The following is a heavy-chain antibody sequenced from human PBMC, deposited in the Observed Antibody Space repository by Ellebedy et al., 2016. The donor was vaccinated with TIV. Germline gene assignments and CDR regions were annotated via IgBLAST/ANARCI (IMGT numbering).Heavy chain of an antibody. Sequence: AVSVKVSCKASGYSFSSYYIHWVRQAPGQGLEWMGIINPTTGSTGYAQKFQGRVTMTRDTSTSTVYMELSSLRSEDTAVYYCAREMATITLMSAFDIWGQGTMVTVSS. D-gene: IGHD5-24*01. CDR1: GYSFSSYY. J-gene: IGHJ3*02. CDR2: INPTTGST. V-gene: IGHV1-46*01. CDR3: AREMATITLMSAFDI.